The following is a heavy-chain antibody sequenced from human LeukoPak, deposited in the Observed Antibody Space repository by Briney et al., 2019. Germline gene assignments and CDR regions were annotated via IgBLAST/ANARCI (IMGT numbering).Heavy chain of an antibody. V-gene: IGHV4-34*01. D-gene: IGHD3-10*01. CDR2: INHSGST. J-gene: IGHJ5*02. CDR1: GGSFSGYY. Sequence: SETLSLTCAVYGGSFSGYYWSWIRQPPGKGLEWIGEINHSGSTNYNPSLESRVTISVDTSKNQFSLKLSSVTAADTAVYYCARKVAYYYGSGSLNWFDPWGQGTLVTVSS. CDR3: ARKVAYYYGSGSLNWFDP.